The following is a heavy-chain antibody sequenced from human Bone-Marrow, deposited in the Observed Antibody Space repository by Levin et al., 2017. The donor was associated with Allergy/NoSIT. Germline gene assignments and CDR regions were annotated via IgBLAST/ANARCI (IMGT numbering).Heavy chain of an antibody. CDR2: IKQDGSEK. J-gene: IGHJ4*02. D-gene: IGHD3-22*01. Sequence: LSLTCAASGFTFSSYWMSWVRQAPGKGLEWVANIKQDGSEKYYVDSVKGRFTISRDNAKNSLYLQMNSLRAEDTAVYYCARGGYYYDSSGYYVRQFDYWGQGTLVTVSS. CDR1: GFTFSSYW. V-gene: IGHV3-7*04. CDR3: ARGGYYYDSSGYYVRQFDY.